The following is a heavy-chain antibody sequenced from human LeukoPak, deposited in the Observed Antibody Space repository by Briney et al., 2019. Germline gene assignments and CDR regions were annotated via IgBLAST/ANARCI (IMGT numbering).Heavy chain of an antibody. D-gene: IGHD6-13*01. J-gene: IGHJ4*02. V-gene: IGHV3-30*18. CDR1: GFTFSSYW. CDR3: AKVALAAAVYYFDY. CDR2: ISYDGSNK. Sequence: GGSLRLSCAGSGFTFSSYWMSWVRQAPGKGLEWVAVISYDGSNKYYADSVKGRFTISRDNSKNTLYLQMNSLRAEDTAVYYCAKVALAAAVYYFDYWGQGTLVTVSS.